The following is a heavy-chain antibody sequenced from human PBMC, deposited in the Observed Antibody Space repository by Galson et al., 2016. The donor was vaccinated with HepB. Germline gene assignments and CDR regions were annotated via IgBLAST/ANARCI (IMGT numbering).Heavy chain of an antibody. D-gene: IGHD6-6*01. V-gene: IGHV3-9*01. Sequence: SLRLSCAASGFTFSDYAMHWVRQAPGKGLEWVSGLSWNRGRIAYADSMKGRFTISRDNAKNSLYLQMNSLRAEDTAFYYCAKDMRRRQPNYSSSSGFDSWGQGTLVTVSS. CDR2: LSWNRGRI. CDR3: AKDMRRRQPNYSSSSGFDS. J-gene: IGHJ4*02. CDR1: GFTFSDYA.